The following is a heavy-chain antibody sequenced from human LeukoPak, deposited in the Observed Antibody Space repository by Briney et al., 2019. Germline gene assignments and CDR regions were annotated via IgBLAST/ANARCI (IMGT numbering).Heavy chain of an antibody. V-gene: IGHV3-33*01. D-gene: IGHD3-22*01. Sequence: GGSLRLSCAASGFTFSSYGMHWVRQAPGKGLEWVAVIWYDGSNKYYADSVKGRFTISRDNSKNTLYLQMNSLRAKDTAVYYCARGEGYYDSSGQTLLDYWGQGTLVTVSS. CDR2: IWYDGSNK. J-gene: IGHJ4*02. CDR1: GFTFSSYG. CDR3: ARGEGYYDSSGQTLLDY.